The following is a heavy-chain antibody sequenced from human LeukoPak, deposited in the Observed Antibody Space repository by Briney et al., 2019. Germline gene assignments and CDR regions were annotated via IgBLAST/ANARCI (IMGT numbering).Heavy chain of an antibody. CDR1: GGTFSSKA. D-gene: IGHD6-13*01. J-gene: IGHJ4*02. CDR3: AQQLGHFDY. Sequence: SVKVSCKAPGGTFSSKAISWVRQAPGQGLEWMGRIIPIFDIANYAQKFQGRVTIAADKSTTTAYMELSSLRSDDTAVYYCAQQLGHFDYWGQGTLVTVSS. CDR2: IIPIFDIA. V-gene: IGHV1-69*04.